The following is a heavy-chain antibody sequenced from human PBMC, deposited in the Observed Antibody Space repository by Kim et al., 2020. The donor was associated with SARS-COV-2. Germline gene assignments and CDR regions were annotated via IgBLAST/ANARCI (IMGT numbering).Heavy chain of an antibody. J-gene: IGHJ4*02. V-gene: IGHV3-11*06. D-gene: IGHD6-19*01. Sequence: SVKVRLTISRDNAKNSLYLQMNSLRAEDTAVYYCENIAVAGMNLVYYFDYWGQGTLVTVSS. CDR3: ENIAVAGMNLVYYFDY.